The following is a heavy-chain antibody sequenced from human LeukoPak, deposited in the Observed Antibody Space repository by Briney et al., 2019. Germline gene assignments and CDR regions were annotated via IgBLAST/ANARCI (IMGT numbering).Heavy chain of an antibody. Sequence: SETLSLTCTVSGGSISGHYWTWIRQPPGKGLEWIGYIYDIGSTTYDPSLKSRVTISVDTSKNQFSLKLSSVTAADTAVYYCARDAGQWDWNDEGDAFDFWGQGTMVIVSS. CDR3: ARDAGQWDWNDEGDAFDF. CDR1: GGSISGHY. J-gene: IGHJ3*01. D-gene: IGHD1-1*01. V-gene: IGHV4-59*11. CDR2: IYDIGST.